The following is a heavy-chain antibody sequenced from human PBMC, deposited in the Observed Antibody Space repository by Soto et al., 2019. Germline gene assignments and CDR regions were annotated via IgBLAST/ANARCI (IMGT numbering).Heavy chain of an antibody. CDR1: GFTFSSYG. V-gene: IGHV3-23*01. D-gene: IGHD6-13*01. J-gene: IGHJ4*02. CDR2: ISGSGGST. Sequence: SLRLSCAASGFTFSSYGMHWVRQAPGKGLEWVSAISGSGGSTYYADSVKGRFTISRDNSKNTLYLQMNSLRAEDTAVYYCAKDGGYSSSWYFPDEYYFDYWGQGTLVTVS. CDR3: AKDGGYSSSWYFPDEYYFDY.